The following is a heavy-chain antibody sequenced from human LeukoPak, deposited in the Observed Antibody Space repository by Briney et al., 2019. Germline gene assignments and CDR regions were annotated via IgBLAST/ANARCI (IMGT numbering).Heavy chain of an antibody. CDR2: INPNSGGT. CDR3: ARTPSDTAMVMDY. J-gene: IGHJ4*02. CDR1: GYTFTGYY. D-gene: IGHD5-18*01. Sequence: ASVRVSCKASGYTFTGYYMHWVRQAPGQGLEWMGWINPNSGGTNYAQKFQGWVTMTRGTSISTAYMELSRLRSDDTAVYYCARTPSDTAMVMDYWGQGTLVTVSS. V-gene: IGHV1-2*04.